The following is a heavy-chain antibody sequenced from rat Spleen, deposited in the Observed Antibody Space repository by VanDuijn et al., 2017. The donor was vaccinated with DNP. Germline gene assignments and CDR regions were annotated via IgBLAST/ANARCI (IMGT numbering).Heavy chain of an antibody. J-gene: IGHJ3*01. CDR1: GFTFSDYY. CDR3: ARPMDYYSGGFAY. Sequence: EVQLVESGGGLVQPGRSLKLSCAASGFTFSDYYMAWVRQAPTKGLEWVAYIHYDGGSTYYRDSVKGRFTISRDNAKSTLYLQMNSLRSEDMATYYCARPMDYYSGGFAYWGQGTLVTVSS. D-gene: IGHD1-1*01. V-gene: IGHV5-22*01. CDR2: IHYDGGST.